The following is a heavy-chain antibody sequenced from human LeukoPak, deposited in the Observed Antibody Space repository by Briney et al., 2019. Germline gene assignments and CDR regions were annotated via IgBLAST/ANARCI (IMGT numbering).Heavy chain of an antibody. Sequence: KSSETLSLTCAVSGYSISSGYYWGWIRQPPGKGLEWIGSVYYSGSTYYNPSLKSRVTISVDTSKNQFSLKLSSVTAADTAVYYCARRNKTPRGAFDIWGQGTMVTVSS. CDR2: VYYSGST. V-gene: IGHV4-38-2*01. CDR1: GYSISSGYY. J-gene: IGHJ3*02. CDR3: ARRNKTPRGAFDI. D-gene: IGHD1-14*01.